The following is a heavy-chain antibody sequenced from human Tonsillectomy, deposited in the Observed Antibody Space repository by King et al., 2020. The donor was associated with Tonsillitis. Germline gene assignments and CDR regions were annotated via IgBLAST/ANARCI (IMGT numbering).Heavy chain of an antibody. CDR3: ARVPYYDFWSGSGNDY. CDR1: GYSISSGYY. CDR2: XYXSGXX. D-gene: IGHD3-3*01. V-gene: IGHV4-38-2*02. Sequence: QLQESGPGLVKPSETLSLTCTVSGYSISSGYYWGWXRQPPGKXLEXXXXXYXSGXXXXXPSLKSRVTISVDPSKNQFSLKLSXVTAADTAVYYCARVPYYDFWSGSGNDYWGQGTLVTVSS. J-gene: IGHJ4*02.